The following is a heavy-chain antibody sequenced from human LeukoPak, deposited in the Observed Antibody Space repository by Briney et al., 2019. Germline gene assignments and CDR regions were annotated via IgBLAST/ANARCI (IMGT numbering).Heavy chain of an antibody. CDR2: LYSDGNT. D-gene: IGHD1-14*01. V-gene: IGHV3-53*01. CDR3: ARGVEPLAANTLAY. J-gene: IGHJ4*02. Sequence: PGGSLRLSCAASGFTVITNDMTWVRQAPGKGPEWISVLYSDGNTKYADSVQGRFTISRDNSKNTQYLEMNSLSPDDTAVYYCARGVEPLAANTLAYWGQGTLVTVSS. CDR1: GFTVITND.